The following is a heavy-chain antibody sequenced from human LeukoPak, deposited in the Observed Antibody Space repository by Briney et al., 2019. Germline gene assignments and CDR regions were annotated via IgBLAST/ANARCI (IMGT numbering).Heavy chain of an antibody. Sequence: SETLSLTCAVSGGSISSGSYYWSWIRQPAGKGLEWIGHIYTSGSTNYNPSLKSRVTISVDTSKNQFSLKLSSVTAADTAVYYCATPRLRFLEWSHDAFDIWGQGTMVTVSS. D-gene: IGHD3-3*01. J-gene: IGHJ3*02. CDR1: GGSISSGSYY. V-gene: IGHV4-61*09. CDR3: ATPRLRFLEWSHDAFDI. CDR2: IYTSGST.